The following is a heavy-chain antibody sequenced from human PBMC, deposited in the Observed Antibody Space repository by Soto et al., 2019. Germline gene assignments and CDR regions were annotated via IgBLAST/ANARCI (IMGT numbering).Heavy chain of an antibody. Sequence: GSLRLSCAASGFTVSSNYMSWVRQAPGKGLEWVSVIYSGGSTYYADSVKGRFTISRHNSKNTLYLQMNSLRAEDTAVYYCARVLSGSYYYYYYMDVWGKGTTVTAP. V-gene: IGHV3-53*04. CDR1: GFTVSSNY. CDR2: IYSGGST. D-gene: IGHD3-10*01. CDR3: ARVLSGSYYYYYYMDV. J-gene: IGHJ6*03.